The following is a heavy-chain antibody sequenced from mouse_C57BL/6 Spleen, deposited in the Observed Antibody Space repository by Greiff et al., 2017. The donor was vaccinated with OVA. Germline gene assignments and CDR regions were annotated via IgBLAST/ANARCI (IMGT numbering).Heavy chain of an antibody. Sequence: QVQLQQSGAELVRPGASVKLSCKASGYTFTDYYINWVKQRPGQGLEWIARIYPGSGNTYYNEKFKGKATLTAEKSSSTAYMQLSSLTSEDSAVYFCAREKSYYGPAWFAYWGQGTLVTVSA. CDR3: AREKSYYGPAWFAY. CDR2: IYPGSGNT. CDR1: GYTFTDYY. V-gene: IGHV1-76*01. J-gene: IGHJ3*01. D-gene: IGHD1-2*01.